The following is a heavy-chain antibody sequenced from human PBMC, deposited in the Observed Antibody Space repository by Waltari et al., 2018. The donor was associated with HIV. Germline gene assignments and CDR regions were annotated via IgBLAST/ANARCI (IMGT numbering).Heavy chain of an antibody. D-gene: IGHD2-21*02. CDR3: ARRLVTGGGENRHFDY. J-gene: IGHJ4*02. CDR1: GGSISSSTNY. V-gene: IGHV4-39*01. CDR2: IYFSGST. Sequence: QLQLQESGPGLVKPSETLSLTCTVSGGSISSSTNYWGWIRQSPGQGLEGHGSIYFSGSTYHNPSLKSRVTISVDTSKNQFSLKLSSVSAADTAVYYCARRLVTGGGENRHFDYWGQGTLVTVSS.